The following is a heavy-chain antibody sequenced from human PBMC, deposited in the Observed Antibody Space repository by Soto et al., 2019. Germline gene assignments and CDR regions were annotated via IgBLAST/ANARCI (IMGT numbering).Heavy chain of an antibody. CDR1: GFTFSSYW. J-gene: IGHJ6*02. D-gene: IGHD6-6*01. CDR2: IKQDGSEK. V-gene: IGHV3-7*01. Sequence: GSLRLSCAASGFTFSSYWMSWVRQAPGKGLEWVANIKQDGSEKYYVDSVKGRFTISRDNAKNSLYLQMNSPRAEDTAVYYCARDRGSSSLWGWEYYYYYGMDVWGQGTTVTVAS. CDR3: ARDRGSSSLWGWEYYYYYGMDV.